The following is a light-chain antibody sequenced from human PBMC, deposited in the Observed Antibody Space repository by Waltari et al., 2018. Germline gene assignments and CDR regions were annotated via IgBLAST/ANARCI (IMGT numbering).Light chain of an antibody. CDR2: DVT. CDR3: SSYMDTTTLEL. CDR1: SSDVVSYNF. V-gene: IGLV2-14*03. J-gene: IGLJ2*01. Sequence: QSALTQPASVSGSPGQSITISSTGTSSDVVSYNFVLCYQQHPDKAPKLIIYDVTNRPSGVSNRFSGSKSGNTASLTISGLQAEDEADYYCSSYMDTTTLELFGGGTSLTVL.